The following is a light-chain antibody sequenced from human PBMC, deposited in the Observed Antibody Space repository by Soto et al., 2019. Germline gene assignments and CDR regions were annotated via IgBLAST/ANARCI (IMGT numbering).Light chain of an antibody. V-gene: IGKV1-5*01. Sequence: DIQITQSPSTLPASVGQRATTTFRASQSISNWLAWYQQKPGTAPKVLIYHASNLQSGVPSRFRGSGSGTEFTLTISSLQPDDFATYYCQQYNSYSFGKGTKVDIK. J-gene: IGKJ1*01. CDR2: HAS. CDR3: QQYNSYS. CDR1: QSISNW.